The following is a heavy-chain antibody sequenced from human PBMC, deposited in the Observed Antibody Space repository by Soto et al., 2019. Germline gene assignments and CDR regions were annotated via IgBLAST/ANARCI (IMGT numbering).Heavy chain of an antibody. CDR3: ATERMWARIVGGTNEGY. CDR1: GFTFSSYG. CDR2: ISYDGSNK. Sequence: QRLSCAASGFTFSSYGMHWVRQAPGKGLEWVAVISYDGSNKYYADSVMGRFTISRDNSKNTPYLQMNSLRAEDTAVYYCATERMWARIVGGTNEGYWGQGTLVTVSS. V-gene: IGHV3-30*03. J-gene: IGHJ4*02. D-gene: IGHD1-26*01.